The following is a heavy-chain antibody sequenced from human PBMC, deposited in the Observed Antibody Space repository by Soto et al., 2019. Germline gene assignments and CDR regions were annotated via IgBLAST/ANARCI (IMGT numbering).Heavy chain of an antibody. CDR2: VNPHSGAT. V-gene: IGHV1-2*04. CDR1: GYTFTDNY. J-gene: IGHJ3*02. D-gene: IGHD1-26*01. CDR3: AMPPNPWEPYASHI. Sequence: QEQIVQSGAEVKKPGASVRVACKASGYTFTDNYIHWVRQAPGQGLEWKGWVNPHSGATKFAQKFQGSVTMTSDMSIITAYMDLTGLKSDDTAVYYCAMPPNPWEPYASHIWGHGTLVTVSS.